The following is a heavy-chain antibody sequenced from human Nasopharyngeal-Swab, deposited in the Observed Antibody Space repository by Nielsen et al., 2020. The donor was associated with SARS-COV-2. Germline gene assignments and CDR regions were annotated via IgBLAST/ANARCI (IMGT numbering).Heavy chain of an antibody. CDR2: IKADGSEK. J-gene: IGHJ4*02. D-gene: IGHD6-19*01. Sequence: GESLKISCAASGFTFSDYWMQCVRPAPGTGLAWVALIKADGSEKLYVDSVKGRFTISRDKAKNSLFLQMNSLRAEDTAMYYCARGGGWTNDYWGQGTQVTVSS. CDR3: ARGGGWTNDY. CDR1: GFTFSDYW. V-gene: IGHV3-7*04.